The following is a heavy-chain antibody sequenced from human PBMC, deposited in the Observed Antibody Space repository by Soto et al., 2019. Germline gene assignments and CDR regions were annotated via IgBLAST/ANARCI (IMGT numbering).Heavy chain of an antibody. D-gene: IGHD2-2*01. Sequence: ASVKVSCKASGYTFTGYYMHWVRQAPGQGLEWMGWINPNSGGTNYAQKFQGWVTMTRDTSISTAYMELSSLRVEDTAVYYCARGCGRASCPYYMEVWGKGTTVTVSS. J-gene: IGHJ6*03. CDR3: ARGCGRASCPYYMEV. CDR1: GYTFTGYY. V-gene: IGHV1-2*04. CDR2: INPNSGGT.